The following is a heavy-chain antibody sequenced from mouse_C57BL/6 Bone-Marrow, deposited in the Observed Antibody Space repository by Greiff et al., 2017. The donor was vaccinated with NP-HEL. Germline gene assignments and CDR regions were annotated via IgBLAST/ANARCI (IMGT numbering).Heavy chain of an antibody. Sequence: VQLQQSGAELVRPGASVTLSCKASGYTFTDYEMHWVKQTPVHGLEWIGAIDPETGGTAYNQKFKGKATLTADKSSSTAYMELRSLTSEDSAVYYCTVDYWGKGTTLTVSS. CDR3: TVDY. CDR1: GYTFTDYE. J-gene: IGHJ2*01. V-gene: IGHV1-15*01. CDR2: IDPETGGT.